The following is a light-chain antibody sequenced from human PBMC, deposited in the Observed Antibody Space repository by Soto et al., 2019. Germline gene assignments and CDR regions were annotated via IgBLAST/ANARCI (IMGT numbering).Light chain of an antibody. V-gene: IGKV3-20*01. J-gene: IGKJ5*01. CDR3: QLYGASPKYT. CDR1: QSVSSSY. CDR2: GAS. Sequence: EIVLTQSPGTLSLSPGERATLSCRSSQSVSSSYLAWYQQKPGQAPRLLIYGASRRATGIPDRFSGSGSGTDFTLTISRLEPEDFAVYYCQLYGASPKYTFGQGTRLEIK.